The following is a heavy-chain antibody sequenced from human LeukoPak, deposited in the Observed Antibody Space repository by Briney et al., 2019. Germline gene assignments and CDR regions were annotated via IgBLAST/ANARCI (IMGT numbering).Heavy chain of an antibody. J-gene: IGHJ4*02. CDR3: ARTMYYYDSSGYPGVFD. D-gene: IGHD3-22*01. Sequence: PSETLSLTCTVSGGSISSSSYYWGWIRQPPGKGLEWIGSIYYSGSTYYNPSLKSRVTISVDTSKNQFPLKLSSVTAADTAVYYCARTMYYYDSSGYPGVFDWGQGTLVTVSS. V-gene: IGHV4-39*01. CDR2: IYYSGST. CDR1: GGSISSSSYY.